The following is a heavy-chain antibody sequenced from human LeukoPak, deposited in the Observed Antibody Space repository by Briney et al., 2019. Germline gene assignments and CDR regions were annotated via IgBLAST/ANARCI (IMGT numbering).Heavy chain of an antibody. J-gene: IGHJ6*03. D-gene: IGHD3-22*01. Sequence: ASVNVSCKASGGTFTSYAISWVRQAPGQGLEWMGGIIPIFGTANYAQKFQGRVTITTDESTSTAYMALSSLSSEDTAVYYFARGVYDSSGYYYYYYYMDVWGKGTTVTVSS. CDR1: GGTFTSYA. CDR2: IIPIFGTA. V-gene: IGHV1-69*05. CDR3: ARGVYDSSGYYYYYYYMDV.